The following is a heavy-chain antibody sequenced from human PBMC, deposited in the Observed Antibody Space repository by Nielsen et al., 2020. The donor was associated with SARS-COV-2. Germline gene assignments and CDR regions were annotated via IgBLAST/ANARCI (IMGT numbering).Heavy chain of an antibody. J-gene: IGHJ6*02. CDR1: GFTFNSYA. V-gene: IGHV3-23*01. CDR3: AREEYYYDSSGYYYVYYGMDV. Sequence: GESLKISCAASGFTFNSYAMSWVRQAPGKGLEWVSAITRSGGDTYYADSVKGRFTISRDNSKNTLYLQMNSLRAEDTAVYYCAREEYYYDSSGYYYVYYGMDVWGQGTTVTVSS. CDR2: ITRSGGDT. D-gene: IGHD3-22*01.